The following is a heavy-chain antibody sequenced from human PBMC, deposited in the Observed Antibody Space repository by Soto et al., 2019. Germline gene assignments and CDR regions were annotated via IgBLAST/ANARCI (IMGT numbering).Heavy chain of an antibody. CDR1: GYTFTSYG. D-gene: IGHD5-18*01. V-gene: IGHV1-18*01. CDR2: ISAYNGNT. J-gene: IGHJ4*02. Sequence: QVQLEQSGAEVKKHGASVKVSYKASGYTFTSYGISWVRQAPGQGLEWMGWISAYNGNTNYAQKLQGRVTMTTDTSTSTAYMELRSLRSDDTAVYYCAREPLTRGGYSYGPGIDYCGQGTLVTVSS. CDR3: AREPLTRGGYSYGPGIDY.